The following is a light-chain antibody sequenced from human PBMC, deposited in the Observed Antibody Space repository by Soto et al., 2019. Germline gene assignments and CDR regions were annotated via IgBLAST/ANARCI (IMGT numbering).Light chain of an antibody. J-gene: IGKJ4*01. CDR2: KAS. V-gene: IGKV1-5*03. Sequence: DIQMTQSPSSLSASVGDRVTITCRASQTIGTWLAWYQQKPAKAPKLLIYKASTLESGVPSRFSGSGSGTEFTLTISSLQADDFATYYCQQYNDLSTFGGGTKVDI. CDR3: QQYNDLST. CDR1: QTIGTW.